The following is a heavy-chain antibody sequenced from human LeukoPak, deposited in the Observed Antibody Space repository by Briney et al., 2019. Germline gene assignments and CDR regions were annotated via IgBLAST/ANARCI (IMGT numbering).Heavy chain of an antibody. J-gene: IGHJ4*02. D-gene: IGHD5-18*01. CDR3: ATDFAYSYDY. CDR2: INSDGTST. Sequence: GGSLRLSCAASGFTFSNYWVHWVRQAPGEGLVWVSRINSDGTSTNYADSVKGRFTISRDNAKNTLYLQMDSLRAEDTAVYYCATDFAYSYDYWGQGTLVTVSS. CDR1: GFTFSNYW. V-gene: IGHV3-74*01.